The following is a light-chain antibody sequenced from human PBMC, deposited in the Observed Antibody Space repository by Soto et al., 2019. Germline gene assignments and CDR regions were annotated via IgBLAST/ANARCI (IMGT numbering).Light chain of an antibody. CDR1: PSINNV. CDR2: DVS. J-gene: IGKJ4*01. Sequence: QMTQAPSTLSASVGDRVTITCRASPSINNVLSWYQQKPAKAPKFLIYDVSTLERGVPSRFSGSGSGTEFTLTISSLQPEDFATYSCQQYDSYPLTFGGPTTVDI. V-gene: IGKV1-5*01. CDR3: QQYDSYPLT.